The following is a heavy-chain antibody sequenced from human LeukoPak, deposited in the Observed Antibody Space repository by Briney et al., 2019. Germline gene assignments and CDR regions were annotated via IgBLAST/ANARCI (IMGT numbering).Heavy chain of an antibody. V-gene: IGHV3-23*01. J-gene: IGHJ4*02. CDR2: ISGSGGST. CDR1: GFTFSSYA. CDR3: AKDQFDYGSGMKYFDY. D-gene: IGHD3-10*01. Sequence: NPGGSLRLSCAASGFTFSSYAMSWVRQAPGKGLEWVSAISGSGGSTYYADSVKGRFTISRDNSKNTLYLQMNSLRAEDTAVYYCAKDQFDYGSGMKYFDYWGQGTLCTVSS.